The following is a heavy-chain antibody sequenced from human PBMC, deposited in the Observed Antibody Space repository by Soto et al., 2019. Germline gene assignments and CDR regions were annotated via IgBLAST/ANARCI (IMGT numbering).Heavy chain of an antibody. CDR3: AKDSNKYSSSLRGRYFDY. Sequence: PXGSLRLSCSAAGFTFTSYVMSWVRQAPGKGLEWVAGISGGGSTAFYADSVKGRFTISRDNAKNTLVLQMDSLRAEDTAIYYCAKDSNKYSSSLRGRYFDYWGQGTLVTVSS. CDR1: GFTFTSYV. J-gene: IGHJ4*02. CDR2: ISGGGSTA. D-gene: IGHD3-22*01. V-gene: IGHV3-23*01.